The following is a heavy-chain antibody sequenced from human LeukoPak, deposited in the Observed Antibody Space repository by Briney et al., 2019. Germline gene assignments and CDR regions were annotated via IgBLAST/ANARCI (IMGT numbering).Heavy chain of an antibody. CDR2: IWYDGSNK. D-gene: IGHD5-12*01. J-gene: IGHJ4*02. CDR3: ARDARDGYNLYYFDY. V-gene: IGHV3-33*01. Sequence: GGSLRLSCAASGFTFSSYGMHWVRQAPGKGLEWVAVIWYDGSNKYYADSVKGRFTISRDNSKNTLYLQMNSLRAEDTAVYYCARDARDGYNLYYFDYWGQGTLVTVSS. CDR1: GFTFSSYG.